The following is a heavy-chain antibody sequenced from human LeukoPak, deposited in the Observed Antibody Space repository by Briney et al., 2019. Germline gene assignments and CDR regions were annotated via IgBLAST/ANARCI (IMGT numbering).Heavy chain of an antibody. D-gene: IGHD6-19*01. V-gene: IGHV3-53*01. CDR1: GFTFSNAW. CDR3: AGGQMFTSGGFDD. Sequence: GGSLRLSCAASGFTFSNAWMSWVRQAPGKGLEWVSVIYTGGDTYYADSVRGRFTIFRDTSKNTVNLQMNSLRAEDTALYYCAGGQMFTSGGFDDWGQGTLVPVFS. CDR2: IYTGGDT. J-gene: IGHJ4*02.